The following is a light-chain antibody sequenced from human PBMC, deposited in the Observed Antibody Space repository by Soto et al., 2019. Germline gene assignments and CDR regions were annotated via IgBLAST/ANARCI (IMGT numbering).Light chain of an antibody. CDR2: EVS. V-gene: IGLV2-14*01. J-gene: IGLJ1*01. Sequence: QPASVSGSPGQSITISCTGTSSDVGGYNYVSWYQQHPGKAPKLMIYEVSNRPSGVSNRFSGSKSGNTASLTISGLQAEDEADYYCSSYTSSSTAYVFGTGTKVTVL. CDR1: SSDVGGYNY. CDR3: SSYTSSSTAYV.